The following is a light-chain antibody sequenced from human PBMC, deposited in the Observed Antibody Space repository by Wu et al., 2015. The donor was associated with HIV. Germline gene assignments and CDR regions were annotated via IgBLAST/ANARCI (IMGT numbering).Light chain of an antibody. CDR2: GAS. V-gene: IGKV3-15*01. J-gene: IGKJ2*01. CDR1: QSVDTN. CDR3: QQYHKWPYT. Sequence: EIVMTQSPATLSLSPGQRATLSCRSSQSVDTNLAWYQQKSGQPPRLLIYGASTRATALPARFSGSGSGTEFTLSITTMQSEDFAIYYCQQYHKWPYTFGQGTKLEIK.